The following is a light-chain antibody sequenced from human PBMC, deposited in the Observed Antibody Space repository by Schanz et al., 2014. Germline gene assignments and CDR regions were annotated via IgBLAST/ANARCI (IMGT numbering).Light chain of an antibody. CDR3: QSYDTSLSGSDV. V-gene: IGLV1-40*01. Sequence: QSVLTQPPSVSGAPGQRVTISCAGSRSNIGADYDVHWYQQFPGTAPKLLIYGNNNRPSGVPDRFSGSKSGTSASLAITGLQAEDEADYYCQSYDTSLSGSDVFGTGTKLTVL. CDR2: GNN. J-gene: IGLJ1*01. CDR1: RSNIGADYD.